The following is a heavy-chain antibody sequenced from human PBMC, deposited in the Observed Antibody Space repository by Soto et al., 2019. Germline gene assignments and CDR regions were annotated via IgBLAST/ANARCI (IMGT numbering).Heavy chain of an antibody. CDR3: ARTSSGTRGGFDP. J-gene: IGHJ5*02. CDR2: INPNNGNT. Sequence: QVQLVQSGAEVKKSGASVKVSCKASGYTFTSYDINWVRQATGQGLEWRGWINPNNGNTGYAQKFQGRVTVTRDTSTSTVFMELSSLSSKDTAVYFCARTSSGTRGGFDPWGQGTRLT. CDR1: GYTFTSYD. V-gene: IGHV1-8*01. D-gene: IGHD1-7*01.